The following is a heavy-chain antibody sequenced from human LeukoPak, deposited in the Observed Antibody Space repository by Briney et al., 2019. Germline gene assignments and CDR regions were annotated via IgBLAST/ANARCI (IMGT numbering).Heavy chain of an antibody. CDR3: AKYQSTVTAIFDD. CDR1: GFTFNNYA. Sequence: GGSLRLSCSASGFTFNNYAMSWVRQAPGKRLEWVSSISDGGISTYYADSVRGRLSISRDNSKNTLSLQMNSLSAEDTAMYYCAKYQSTVTAIFDDWGQGTLVTVSS. CDR2: ISDGGIST. J-gene: IGHJ4*02. V-gene: IGHV3-23*01. D-gene: IGHD4-17*01.